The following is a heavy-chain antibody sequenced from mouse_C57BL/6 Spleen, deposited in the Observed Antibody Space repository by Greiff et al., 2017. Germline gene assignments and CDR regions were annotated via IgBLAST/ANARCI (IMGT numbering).Heavy chain of an antibody. CDR3: ARGHPERDYFDY. Sequence: EVQLVESGGGLVKPGGSLKLSCAASGFTFSDYGMHWVRQAPEKGLEWVAYISSGSSTIYYADTVKGRFTISRDNAKNTLFLQMTSLRSEDTAMYYCARGHPERDYFDYWGQGTTLTVSS. V-gene: IGHV5-17*01. CDR2: ISSGSSTI. D-gene: IGHD3-3*01. CDR1: GFTFSDYG. J-gene: IGHJ2*01.